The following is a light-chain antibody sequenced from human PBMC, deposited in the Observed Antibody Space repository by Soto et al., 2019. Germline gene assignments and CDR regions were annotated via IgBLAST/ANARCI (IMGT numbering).Light chain of an antibody. Sequence: IQMTQSPSSLSASVGDRVTITCRASQSISSYLTCYQQKPGKAPKLLIFQASTLQSGVPSRFSGSASGTEFTLSISSLQPDDFATYYCQQYNSYVWTFGQGTKVDIK. V-gene: IGKV1-5*03. CDR2: QAS. CDR1: QSISSY. CDR3: QQYNSYVWT. J-gene: IGKJ1*01.